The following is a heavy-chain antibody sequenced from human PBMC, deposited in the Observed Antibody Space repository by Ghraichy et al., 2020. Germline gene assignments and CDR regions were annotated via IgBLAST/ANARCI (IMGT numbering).Heavy chain of an antibody. Sequence: ESLNISCTVSGGSINNHYWSWIRQPPGKGLEWIGFIYYNGNTYYNPSLKSRVTLSVDTSKAQFSLKLISVTAADTAVYYCARSAFVGIPAGLNCLDPWGQGFLVTVSS. CDR2: IYYNGNT. CDR1: GGSINNHY. J-gene: IGHJ5*02. V-gene: IGHV4-59*11. D-gene: IGHD2-2*01. CDR3: ARSAFVGIPAGLNCLDP.